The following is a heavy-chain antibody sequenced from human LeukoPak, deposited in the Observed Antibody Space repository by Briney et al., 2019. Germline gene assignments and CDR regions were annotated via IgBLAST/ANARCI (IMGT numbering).Heavy chain of an antibody. V-gene: IGHV3-30*18. J-gene: IGHJ4*02. CDR3: AKGPLRGTAAAIDY. CDR1: GFTFNNYG. Sequence: GGSLKLSCATSGFTFNNYGMHWVRQAPGKGLEWVAVISYDGRNKHYPDSVKGRFTISRDISTDTLWLQMDSLRTEDTAVYYCAKGPLRGTAAAIDYWGQGTLVTVSS. CDR2: ISYDGRNK. D-gene: IGHD2-2*01.